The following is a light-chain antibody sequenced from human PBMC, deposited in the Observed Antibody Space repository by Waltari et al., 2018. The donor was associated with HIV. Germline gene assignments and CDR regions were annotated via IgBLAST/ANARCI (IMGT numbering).Light chain of an antibody. J-gene: IGLJ3*02. CDR3: AAWHDSLNGSWV. Sequence: QSVLTQPPSASGTPGQRVTIHCSGSSSQIGSNTVNWYQQPPGTAPKPLIYCNNRRPSGVPDRFSGSKSGTSASLAISGLQSEDEADYYCAAWHDSLNGSWVFGGGTKLTVL. CDR2: CNN. V-gene: IGLV1-44*01. CDR1: SSQIGSNT.